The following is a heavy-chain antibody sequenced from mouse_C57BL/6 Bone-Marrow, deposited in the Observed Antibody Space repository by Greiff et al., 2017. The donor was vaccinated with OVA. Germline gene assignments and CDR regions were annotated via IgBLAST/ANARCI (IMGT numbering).Heavy chain of an antibody. Sequence: QVQLQQSGAELVKPGASVKLSCTASGYTFTSYWMHWVKQRPGQGLEWIGMIHPNSGSTNDNEKFKSKATLTVDKSSSTAYMQLSSLTSEDSAVYYCASPAYLLFAYWGQGTRVTVSA. CDR2: IHPNSGST. J-gene: IGHJ3*01. V-gene: IGHV1-64*01. CDR1: GYTFTSYW. D-gene: IGHD2-10*01. CDR3: ASPAYLLFAY.